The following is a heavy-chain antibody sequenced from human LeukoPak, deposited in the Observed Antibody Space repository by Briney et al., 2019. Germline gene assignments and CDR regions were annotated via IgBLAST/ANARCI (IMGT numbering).Heavy chain of an antibody. D-gene: IGHD6-13*01. CDR3: ARGPSGSWSSRVRYMDV. Sequence: ASVKVSCKASGYTFTGYYMHWVRQAPGQGLEWMGWINPNSGNTGYAQKFQGRVTITWNTSISTAFMDLSSLRSEDTAVYYCARGPSGSWSSRVRYMDVWGKGTTVTVSS. CDR2: INPNSGNT. V-gene: IGHV1-8*03. CDR1: GYTFTGYY. J-gene: IGHJ6*03.